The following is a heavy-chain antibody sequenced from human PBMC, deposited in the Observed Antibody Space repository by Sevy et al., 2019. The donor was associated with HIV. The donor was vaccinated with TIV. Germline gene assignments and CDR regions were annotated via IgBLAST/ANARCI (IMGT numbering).Heavy chain of an antibody. Sequence: GGSLRLSCAASGFTFNVYEMNWVRQAPGKGLEWVSYISSGFSKSYADSEKGRFTISRDNTKNSLYLQMNSLRAEDTAVYYCTNYVHYWGQGTLVTVSS. CDR3: TNYVHY. CDR2: ISSGFSK. CDR1: GFTFNVYE. J-gene: IGHJ4*02. V-gene: IGHV3-48*03.